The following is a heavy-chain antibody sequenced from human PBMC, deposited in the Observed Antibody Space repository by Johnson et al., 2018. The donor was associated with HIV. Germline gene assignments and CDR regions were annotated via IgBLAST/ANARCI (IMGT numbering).Heavy chain of an antibody. D-gene: IGHD2-21*02. CDR1: GFTFGDYA. CDR3: TGGRDLRAFDI. J-gene: IGHJ3*02. Sequence: VQLVESGGGLVQPGRSLRLSCTASGFTFGDYAMSWVRQAPGKGLEWVGFIRSKAYGETTEYAASVKGRFTISRDDSKSITFLQMDSLKTEDTGMYYCTGGRDLRAFDIWGQGTMVTVSS. V-gene: IGHV3-49*04. CDR2: IRSKAYGETT.